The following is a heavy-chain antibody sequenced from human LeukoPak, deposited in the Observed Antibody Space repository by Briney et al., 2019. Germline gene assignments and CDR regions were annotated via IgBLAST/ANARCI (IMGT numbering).Heavy chain of an antibody. CDR3: AKEEGITIFGVGHFDY. CDR2: ISGSGGST. V-gene: IGHV3-23*01. Sequence: GGSLRLSCAASGFTFSSYAMSWVRQAPGKGLEWVSAISGSGGSTYYADSVKGRFTISRDNSKNTLYLQMNSLRAEDTAVYYCAKEEGITIFGVGHFDYWGQGTLVTVSS. D-gene: IGHD3-3*01. J-gene: IGHJ4*02. CDR1: GFTFSSYA.